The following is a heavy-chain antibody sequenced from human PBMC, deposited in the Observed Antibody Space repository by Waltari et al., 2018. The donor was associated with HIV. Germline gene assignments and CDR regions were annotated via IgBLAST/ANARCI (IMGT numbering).Heavy chain of an antibody. J-gene: IGHJ4*02. CDR1: TYSFISSD. D-gene: IGHD2-21*02. CDR3: ARGRKEWLLSGPFDY. Sequence: QVQLMQSGAEVKKPGASVKVSCQNTTYSFISSDINWVRQAPGQGVEWMGWLNPKTGDTGSAQKFQGRVTMTWNSSISSVYMELSSLRSDDTAVYFCARGRKEWLLSGPFDYWGQGTLVTVAS. CDR2: LNPKTGDT. V-gene: IGHV1-8*01.